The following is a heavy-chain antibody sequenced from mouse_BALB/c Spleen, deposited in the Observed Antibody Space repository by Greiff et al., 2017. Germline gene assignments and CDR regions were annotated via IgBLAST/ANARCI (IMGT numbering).Heavy chain of an antibody. J-gene: IGHJ2*01. CDR2: INPSTGYT. CDR1: GYTFTSYW. CDR3: ARSMINAYYFDY. V-gene: IGHV1-7*01. D-gene: IGHD2-4*01. Sequence: VQLQQSGAELAKPGASVKMSCKASGYTFTSYWMHWVKQRPGQGLEWIGYINPSTGYTEYNQKFKDKATLTADKSSSTAYMQLSSLTSEDSAVYYCARSMINAYYFDYWGQGTTLTVSS.